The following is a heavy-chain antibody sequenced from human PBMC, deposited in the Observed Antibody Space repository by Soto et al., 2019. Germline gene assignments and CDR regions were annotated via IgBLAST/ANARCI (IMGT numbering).Heavy chain of an antibody. V-gene: IGHV3-30*18. Sequence: PGGSLRLSCAASGFTFSSYGMHWVRQAPGKGLEWVAVISYDGSNKYYADSVKGRFTIYRDNSKNTLYLQMTSLRAEDTAVYYCAKDGALATTYFDYWGQGTLVTVSS. CDR3: AKDGALATTYFDY. CDR2: ISYDGSNK. D-gene: IGHD4-17*01. CDR1: GFTFSSYG. J-gene: IGHJ4*02.